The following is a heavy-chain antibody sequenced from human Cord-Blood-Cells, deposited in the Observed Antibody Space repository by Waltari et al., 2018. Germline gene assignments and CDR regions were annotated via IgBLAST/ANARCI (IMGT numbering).Heavy chain of an antibody. D-gene: IGHD2-21*02. CDR2: IYYSGST. V-gene: IGHV4-39*01. CDR1: GGSISSSSYY. CDR3: ARPGVVTVNSWAFDI. J-gene: IGHJ3*02. Sequence: QLQLQESGPGLVKPSETLSLTCTVPGGSISSSSYYWGWLRQPPGKGLEWIGSIYYSGSTYYNPSLKSRVTISVDTSKNQFSLKLSSVTAADTAVYYCARPGVVTVNSWAFDIWGQGTMVTVSS.